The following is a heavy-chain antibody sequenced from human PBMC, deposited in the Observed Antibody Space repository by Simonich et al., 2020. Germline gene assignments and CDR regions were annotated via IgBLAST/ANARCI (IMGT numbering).Heavy chain of an antibody. CDR2: INWNGGRT. Sequence: EVQLVESGGGVVRPGGSLRLSCAASGFTFDDYGMSWVRQAAEKVLGWVSDINWNGGRTGYADSVKGRFTISRDNAKNSLYLQMNSLRAEDTALYHCARGRNDFDYWGQGTLVTVSS. CDR1: GFTFDDYG. D-gene: IGHD1-1*01. CDR3: ARGRNDFDY. V-gene: IGHV3-20*01. J-gene: IGHJ4*02.